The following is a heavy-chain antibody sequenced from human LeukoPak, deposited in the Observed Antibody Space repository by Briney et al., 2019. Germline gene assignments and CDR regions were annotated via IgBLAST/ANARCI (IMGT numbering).Heavy chain of an antibody. D-gene: IGHD3-22*01. CDR3: ASDYDSSGSMHAFDI. V-gene: IGHV1-69*04. CDR1: GGTFSSYA. Sequence: GASVKVSCKASGGTFSSYAISWVRQAPGQGLEWMGRIIPILGIANYAQKFQGRVTITADKSTSTAYMELSSLRSEDTAVYYCASDYDSSGSMHAFDIWGQGTMVTVSS. J-gene: IGHJ3*02. CDR2: IIPILGIA.